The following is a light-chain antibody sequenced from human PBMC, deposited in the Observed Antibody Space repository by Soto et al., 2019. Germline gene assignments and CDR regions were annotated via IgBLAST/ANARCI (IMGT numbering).Light chain of an antibody. Sequence: EIVMTQSPATLSVSPGERATLSCRASQRISGYLAWYQQKPGQAPRLLIYDASNRATGIPDRFSGSGSGTDFTLTISRLEPEDFAVYYCQQYGSSLTFGQGTRLEIK. CDR1: QRISGY. CDR3: QQYGSSLT. V-gene: IGKV3-20*01. J-gene: IGKJ5*01. CDR2: DAS.